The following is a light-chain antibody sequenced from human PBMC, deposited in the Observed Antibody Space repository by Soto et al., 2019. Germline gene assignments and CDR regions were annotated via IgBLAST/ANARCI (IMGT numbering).Light chain of an antibody. CDR1: QSVSRY. Sequence: EIVLTQSPATLSLSPGESATLSCRASQSVSRYLACYQQKPGQAPRLLIYAISNMATGIPARFSGSVSGTYFTLNISSLEPEDFALSYRPQRGNWPLYTFGQGTKLEIK. V-gene: IGKV3-11*01. CDR3: PQRGNWPLYT. CDR2: AIS. J-gene: IGKJ2*01.